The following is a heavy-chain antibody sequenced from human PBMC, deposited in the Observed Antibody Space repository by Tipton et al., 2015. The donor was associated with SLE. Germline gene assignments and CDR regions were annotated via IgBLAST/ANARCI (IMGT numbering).Heavy chain of an antibody. Sequence: TLSLTCTVSGGSISSSSYYWGWIRQPPGKGLEWIGSIYYSGSTYYNPSLKSRVTIAVDTSKNQFSLKLSSVTAADTAVYYCARAGLQQLVYYYYGMDVWGQGTTVTVSS. D-gene: IGHD6-13*01. J-gene: IGHJ6*02. CDR2: IYYSGST. V-gene: IGHV4-39*07. CDR3: ARAGLQQLVYYYYGMDV. CDR1: GGSISSSSYY.